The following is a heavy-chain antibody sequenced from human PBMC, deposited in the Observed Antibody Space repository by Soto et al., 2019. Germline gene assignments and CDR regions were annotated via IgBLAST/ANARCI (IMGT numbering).Heavy chain of an antibody. Sequence: EVYLVESGGGAVRPGGSLRLSCAASGFGFDEYGMSWVRQGPGKGLEWVSGINRHGDSTGYADSVKGRFTISRDNAKNSLYLEMNGLRAEDTAFYYCARDHRWGYEYGDYGDSWGQGTLVTVSS. V-gene: IGHV3-20*04. J-gene: IGHJ4*02. CDR3: ARDHRWGYEYGDYGDS. CDR1: GFGFDEYG. D-gene: IGHD4-17*01. CDR2: INRHGDST.